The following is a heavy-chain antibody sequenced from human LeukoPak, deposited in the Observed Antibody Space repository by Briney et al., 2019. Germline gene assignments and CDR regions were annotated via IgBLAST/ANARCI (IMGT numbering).Heavy chain of an antibody. CDR1: GYTFTDYY. CDR3: ARLSPTTLGAFDI. V-gene: IGHV1-2*02. D-gene: IGHD1-26*01. CDR2: ISPNSGAT. Sequence: ASVKVSCKSSGYTFTDYYINWVRQAPGQGLEWMGWISPNSGATNSVQKFQGRVTMTRDTSISTAYMELSRLRSDDTAVYYCARLSPTTLGAFDIWGQGTMVTVSS. J-gene: IGHJ3*02.